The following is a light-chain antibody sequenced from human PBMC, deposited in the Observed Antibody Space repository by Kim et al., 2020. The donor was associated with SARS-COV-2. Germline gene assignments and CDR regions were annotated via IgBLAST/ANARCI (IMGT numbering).Light chain of an antibody. CDR1: SSNTGGNT. Sequence: GQRVTMPCPGSSSNTGGNTVPWYKQFPGTAPKVVISRNDERPSGLSERFSGSKSGTSASLAISGLQSEDEADYYCATWDDGLKGVVFGGGTRLTVL. J-gene: IGLJ3*02. V-gene: IGLV1-44*01. CDR3: ATWDDGLKGVV. CDR2: RND.